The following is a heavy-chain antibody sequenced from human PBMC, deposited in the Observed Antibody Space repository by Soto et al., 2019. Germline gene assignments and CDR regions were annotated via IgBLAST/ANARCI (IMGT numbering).Heavy chain of an antibody. CDR2: ISSSSSVI. D-gene: IGHD7-27*01. V-gene: IGHV3-48*01. Sequence: GGSLRLSCATSGFILSDCAMNWVRQAPGKGLEWVSYISSSSSVIDYADSVKGRFTVSRDNARNSLYLQMNSLRAEDKAVYNCGRDLSWGSNWYYYMDVWGKGTTVTVSS. J-gene: IGHJ6*03. CDR1: GFILSDCA. CDR3: GRDLSWGSNWYYYMDV.